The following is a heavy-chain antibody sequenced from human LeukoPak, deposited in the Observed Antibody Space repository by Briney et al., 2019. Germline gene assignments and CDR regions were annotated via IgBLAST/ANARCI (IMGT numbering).Heavy chain of an antibody. Sequence: GGSLRLSCAASGFSVSNNYMSWVRQAPGKGLEWVSGIYDGGGPYYADSVKGRFTISRDNFKNTVYLQVYSLRAEDTAMYYCARAFQYGSGSHPYSLWGQGPVVTVSS. CDR3: ARAFQYGSGSHPYSL. CDR1: GFSVSNNY. CDR2: IYDGGGP. V-gene: IGHV3-66*01. D-gene: IGHD3-10*01. J-gene: IGHJ4*02.